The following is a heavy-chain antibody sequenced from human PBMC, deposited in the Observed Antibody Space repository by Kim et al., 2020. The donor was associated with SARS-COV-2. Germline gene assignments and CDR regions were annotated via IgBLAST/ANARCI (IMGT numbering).Heavy chain of an antibody. D-gene: IGHD3-22*01. CDR2: IYYSGST. CDR3: ARHPPTYSYDSSGYPDY. Sequence: SETLSLTCTVSGGSISSSSYYWGWIRQPPGKGLEWIGSIYYSGSTYYNPSLKSRVTISVDTSKNQFSLKLSSVTAADTAVYYCARHPPTYSYDSSGYPDYWGQGTLVTVSS. V-gene: IGHV4-39*01. CDR1: GGSISSSSYY. J-gene: IGHJ4*02.